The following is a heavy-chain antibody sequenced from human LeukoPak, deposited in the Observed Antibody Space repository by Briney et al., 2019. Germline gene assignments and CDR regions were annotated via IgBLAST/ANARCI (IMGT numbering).Heavy chain of an antibody. J-gene: IGHJ4*02. D-gene: IGHD3-9*01. Sequence: ASVKVSCKASGYTFTSYDINWVRQATGQGLEWMGWMNPNSGNTGYAQKFQGRVTMTRNTSISTAYMELSSLRSEDTAVYYCARGYLGYYDTPFDYWGQGTLVTVSS. CDR1: GYTFTSYD. CDR3: ARGYLGYYDTPFDY. CDR2: MNPNSGNT. V-gene: IGHV1-8*01.